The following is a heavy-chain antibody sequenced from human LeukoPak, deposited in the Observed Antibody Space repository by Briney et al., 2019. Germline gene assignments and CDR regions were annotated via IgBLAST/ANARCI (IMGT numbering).Heavy chain of an antibody. CDR3: ARDNSVRDEAWWFNP. Sequence: GGSLRLSCAASGFTFSSYAMHWVRQAPGKGLGWGVVISYDGSNKYYADSVRGRFTISRDNSKNTLYLQMNSLRAEDTAVYYCARDNSVRDEAWWFNPWGQGTLVTVSS. V-gene: IGHV3-30*04. CDR2: ISYDGSNK. CDR1: GFTFSSYA. D-gene: IGHD5-24*01. J-gene: IGHJ5*02.